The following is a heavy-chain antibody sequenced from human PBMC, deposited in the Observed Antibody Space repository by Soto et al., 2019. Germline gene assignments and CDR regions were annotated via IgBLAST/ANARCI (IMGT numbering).Heavy chain of an antibody. J-gene: IGHJ5*02. Sequence: QVQLVQSGAEVKKPGSSVKVSCKASGGTFSSYAISWVRQAPGQGLEWMGGIIPIFGTANYAQKFQGRVTITADESTSTAYMELSSLRSEDTAVYYCAREIVVVVAATPGWFDPWGQGTLVTVSS. CDR1: GGTFSSYA. CDR3: AREIVVVVAATPGWFDP. V-gene: IGHV1-69*12. CDR2: IIPIFGTA. D-gene: IGHD2-15*01.